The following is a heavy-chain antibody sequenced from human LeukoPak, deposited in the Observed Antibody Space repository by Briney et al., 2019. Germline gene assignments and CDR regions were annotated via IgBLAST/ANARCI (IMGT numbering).Heavy chain of an antibody. V-gene: IGHV3-9*01. Sequence: PGGSLRLSCAASGFTFDDYAMHWVRQAPGKGLEWVAGISWSSRAIAYADSVKGRFTISRDNAKNSLYLQMNSLRAEDTAVYYCARVRGSSSFDYWGQGTLVTVSS. CDR2: ISWSSRAI. CDR1: GFTFDDYA. CDR3: ARVRGSSSFDY. J-gene: IGHJ4*02. D-gene: IGHD1-26*01.